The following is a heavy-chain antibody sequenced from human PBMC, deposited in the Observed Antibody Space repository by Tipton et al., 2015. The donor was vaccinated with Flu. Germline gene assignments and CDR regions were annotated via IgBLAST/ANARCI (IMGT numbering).Heavy chain of an antibody. Sequence: TLSPTCTVSGGSLSSYYWSWIRQPAGKGLEWIGRIYTSGGTKFNPSLRGRLTMSVDASKKEFSLKLSSVTAADTAVYYCARGSGSGTFMIFDFWGQGTLVTVSS. J-gene: IGHJ4*02. CDR1: GGSLSSYY. CDR3: ARGSGSGTFMIFDF. D-gene: IGHD3-10*01. CDR2: IYTSGGT. V-gene: IGHV4-4*07.